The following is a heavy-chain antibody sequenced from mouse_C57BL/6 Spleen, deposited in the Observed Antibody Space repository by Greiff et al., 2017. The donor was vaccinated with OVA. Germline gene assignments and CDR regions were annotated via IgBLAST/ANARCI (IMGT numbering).Heavy chain of an antibody. D-gene: IGHD4-1*01. CDR1: GFTFSSYA. J-gene: IGHJ3*01. Sequence: EVKLVESGGGLVKPGGSLKLSCAASGFTFSSYAMSWVRQTPEQRLEWVATISDGGSYTYYPDNVKGRFTISRDNDKNNLYLQMSHLKSEDTAMYYCARLANWDWMAYWGQGTLVTVSA. V-gene: IGHV5-4*03. CDR3: ARLANWDWMAY. CDR2: ISDGGSYT.